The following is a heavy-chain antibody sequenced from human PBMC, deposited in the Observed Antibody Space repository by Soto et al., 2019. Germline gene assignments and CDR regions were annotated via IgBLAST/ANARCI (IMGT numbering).Heavy chain of an antibody. CDR3: ARGRPYSSGWYYFDY. D-gene: IGHD6-19*01. J-gene: IGHJ4*02. CDR2: ISYDGSNK. CDR1: GFTFSSYA. V-gene: IGHV3-30-3*01. Sequence: GGSLRLSCAASGFTFSSYARHWVRQAPGKGLEWVAVISYDGSNKYYSDSVKGRFTISRDNSKNTLYLQMNSLRAEDTAVYYCARGRPYSSGWYYFDYWGQGTLVTVYS.